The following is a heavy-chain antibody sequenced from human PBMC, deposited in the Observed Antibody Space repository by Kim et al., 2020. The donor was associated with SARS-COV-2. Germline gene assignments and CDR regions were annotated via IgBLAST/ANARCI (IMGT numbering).Heavy chain of an antibody. Sequence: KYYADAVKGRFTIARDHSKITLYVNSLRAEDTAVYYCARGRGSYYYYMDVWGKGTTVTVSS. D-gene: IGHD3-10*01. V-gene: IGHV3-33*01. J-gene: IGHJ6*03. CDR3: ARGRGSYYYYMDV. CDR2: K.